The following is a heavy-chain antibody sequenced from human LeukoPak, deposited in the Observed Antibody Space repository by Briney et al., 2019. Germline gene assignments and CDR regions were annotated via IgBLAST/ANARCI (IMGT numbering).Heavy chain of an antibody. D-gene: IGHD6-19*01. CDR1: GFTFSSYG. V-gene: IGHV3-30*18. Sequence: GGSLRLSCAASGFTFSSYGMHWVRQAPGKGLEWVAVISYDGSNKYYADSVKGRFTISRDNSKNTLYLQMNSLRAEDTAVYYCAKSDSSGWYTDAFDIWGQGTMVTVSS. J-gene: IGHJ3*02. CDR2: ISYDGSNK. CDR3: AKSDSSGWYTDAFDI.